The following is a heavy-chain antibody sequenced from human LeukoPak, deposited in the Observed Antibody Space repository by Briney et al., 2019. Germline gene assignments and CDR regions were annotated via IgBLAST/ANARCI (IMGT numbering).Heavy chain of an antibody. V-gene: IGHV3-33*01. D-gene: IGHD3-16*01. CDR2: IWYDGSNK. Sequence: GGSLRLSCAASGFTFSSYGMHWVRQAPGKGLEWVAVIWYDGSNKYYADSVKGRFTISRDNSKNTLYLQMNSLRAEDTAVYYCARDYDDYYFDYWGQGTLLTVSS. CDR1: GFTFSSYG. J-gene: IGHJ4*02. CDR3: ARDYDDYYFDY.